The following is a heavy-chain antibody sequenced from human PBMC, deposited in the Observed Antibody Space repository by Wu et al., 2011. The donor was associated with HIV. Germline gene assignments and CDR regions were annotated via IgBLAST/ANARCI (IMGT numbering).Heavy chain of an antibody. J-gene: IGHJ6*02. V-gene: IGHV1-18*01. D-gene: IGHD4-17*01. CDR2: ISAYTGDT. CDR3: ARDPGFGDYGNYRMDV. Sequence: QVQLVQSGAEVKKPGASVKVSCKASGYTFTSYGINWVRQAPGQGLEWMGWISAYTGDTSYAQKLQGRLTMTTDTSISTAYMELSRLRSDDTAVYYCARDPGFGDYGNYRMDVWGQGTTVTVSS. CDR1: GYTFTSYG.